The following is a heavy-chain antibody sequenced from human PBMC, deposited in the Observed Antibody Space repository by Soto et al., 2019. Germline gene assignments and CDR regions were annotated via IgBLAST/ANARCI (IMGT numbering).Heavy chain of an antibody. Sequence: GGSLRLSCAASGFTFSDHYMDWVRQAPGKGLEWVGRARDKAHSYTTEYTPSVKGRFTISRDDSKNSLYLQMNSLKTEDTAVYYCARIYSSTWYGSFFDYCGQGTLVTVSS. J-gene: IGHJ4*02. D-gene: IGHD6-13*01. CDR2: ARDKAHSYTT. V-gene: IGHV3-72*01. CDR1: GFTFSDHY. CDR3: ARIYSSTWYGSFFDY.